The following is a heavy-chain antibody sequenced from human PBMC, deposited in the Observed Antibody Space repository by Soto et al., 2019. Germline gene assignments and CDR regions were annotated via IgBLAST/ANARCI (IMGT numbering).Heavy chain of an antibody. J-gene: IGHJ4*02. CDR1: GYTFVSYY. Sequence: ASVKVSCKASGYTFVSYYMHWVRQAPGQGLEWMGIINPSGGSTNYARKFQGRVTMTKDTSTSTVYMELSSLRPEDTAVYYCAADLRYCSGDSCDDYWGQGTQVTVSS. CDR3: AADLRYCSGDSCDDY. V-gene: IGHV1-46*01. D-gene: IGHD2-15*01. CDR2: INPSGGST.